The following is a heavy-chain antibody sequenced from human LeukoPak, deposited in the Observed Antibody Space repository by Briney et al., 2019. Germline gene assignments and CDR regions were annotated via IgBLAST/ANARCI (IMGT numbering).Heavy chain of an antibody. CDR1: GYTFTSYG. CDR2: ISAYNGNT. V-gene: IGHV1-18*01. Sequence: ASVKVSCKASGYTFTSYGISWVRQAPGQGLEWMGWISAYNGNTNYAQKLQGRVTMTTDTSTSTAYMELRSLRSDDTAVYYCARYLWSGYYTGDYYLDYWGQGTLVTVSS. D-gene: IGHD3-3*01. J-gene: IGHJ4*02. CDR3: ARYLWSGYYTGDYYLDY.